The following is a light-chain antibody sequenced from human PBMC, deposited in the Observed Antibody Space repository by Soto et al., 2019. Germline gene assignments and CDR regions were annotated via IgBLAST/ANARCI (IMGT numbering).Light chain of an antibody. CDR2: AVN. V-gene: IGLV2-14*01. J-gene: IGLJ2*01. CDR3: SSYTPRNTLL. Sequence: QSALTKPASVSGSHGQSIPISCTGSSSDVGGYNYVSWYQQHPGKAPKLMIYAVNNRDSGVSNRFSRSKSGNTASLTISGLQPEDEADYYCSSYTPRNTLLVGGGTKLTVL. CDR1: SSDVGGYNY.